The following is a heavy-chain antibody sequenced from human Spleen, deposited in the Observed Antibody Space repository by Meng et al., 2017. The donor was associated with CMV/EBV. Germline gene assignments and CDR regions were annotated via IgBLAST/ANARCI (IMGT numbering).Heavy chain of an antibody. V-gene: IGHV2-5*02. Sequence: SGPTLVKPTQTLTLTCAFSGFSLSTSGVGVGWVRQSPGEALEWLALVYWDDDRRYSPSLRSRLTITKDTSRNQVVLTMTDMDAVDTGTYYCVHRRYIFRDRVWFDPWGQGTLVTVSS. CDR2: VYWDDDR. J-gene: IGHJ5*02. CDR1: GFSLSTSGVG. CDR3: VHRRYIFRDRVWFDP. D-gene: IGHD3-9*01.